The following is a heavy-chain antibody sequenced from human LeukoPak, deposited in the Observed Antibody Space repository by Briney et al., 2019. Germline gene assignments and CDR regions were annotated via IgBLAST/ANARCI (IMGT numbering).Heavy chain of an antibody. V-gene: IGHV4-59*08. CDR1: GGSISSYY. D-gene: IGHD6-25*01. CDR3: ARHQDGRQRLGLYYYYGMDV. J-gene: IGHJ6*02. Sequence: SETLSLTGTVSGGSISSYYWSWIRQPPGEGLEWRGYIYYSGSTNDNPSLKSRATISVDTSKNQFSLKLSSVTAADTAVYYCARHQDGRQRLGLYYYYGMDVWGQGTTVTVSS. CDR2: IYYSGST.